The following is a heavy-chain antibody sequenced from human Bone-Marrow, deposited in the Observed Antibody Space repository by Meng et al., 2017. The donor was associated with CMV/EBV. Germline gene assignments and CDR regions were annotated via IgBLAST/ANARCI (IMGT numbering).Heavy chain of an antibody. Sequence: SETLSLTCAVSGGSISSSNWWSWIRQPPGKGLECIGYIYYSGSTNYNPSLKSRVTISVDTSKNQFSLKLSSVTPADTAVYYCARVLVGAVDSWGQGTRVTGSS. CDR1: GGSISSSNW. V-gene: IGHV4-61*01. CDR2: IYYSGST. CDR3: ARVLVGAVDS. D-gene: IGHD2-15*01. J-gene: IGHJ4*02.